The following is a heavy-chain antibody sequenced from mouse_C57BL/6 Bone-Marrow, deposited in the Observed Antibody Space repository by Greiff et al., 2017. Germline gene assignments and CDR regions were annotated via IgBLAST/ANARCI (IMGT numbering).Heavy chain of an antibody. Sequence: EVKLVESGGGLVQPGGSLKLSCAASGFTFSDYYMYWVRQTPEKRLEWVAYISNGGGSTYYPDTVKGRFTISRDNAKNTLYLQMSRLKSEDTAMXYCARRGIEEDYGSSYWYFDVWGTGTTVTVSS. CDR1: GFTFSDYY. J-gene: IGHJ1*03. CDR3: ARRGIEEDYGSSYWYFDV. CDR2: ISNGGGST. D-gene: IGHD1-1*01. V-gene: IGHV5-12*01.